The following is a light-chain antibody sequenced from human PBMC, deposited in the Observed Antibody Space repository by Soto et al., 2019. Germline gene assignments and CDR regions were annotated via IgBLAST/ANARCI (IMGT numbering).Light chain of an antibody. Sequence: EIVLTQSPATLSLSPGERATLSCRASQSVSSYLAWYQQKPGQAPSLLIYDASNRATGIPARFSGSGSGTDFTLTISSLEPDDFAVYYCQQRSDWPSTFGGGTKVQIK. CDR1: QSVSSY. CDR2: DAS. V-gene: IGKV3-11*01. J-gene: IGKJ4*01. CDR3: QQRSDWPST.